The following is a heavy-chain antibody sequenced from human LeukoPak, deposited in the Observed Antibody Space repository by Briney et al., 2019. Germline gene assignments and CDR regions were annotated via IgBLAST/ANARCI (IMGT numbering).Heavy chain of an antibody. J-gene: IGHJ1*01. D-gene: IGHD3-22*01. CDR3: ATCSSGYYCDHFQT. Sequence: GGSLRLSCTASGFTFSNYWMTWIRQAPGKGLEWVANIKQDGIEKYYVNSVEGRFTVSRDNSKNSLFLQIESLRAADTAVYYCATCSSGYYCDHFQTWGQGSLVTVSS. V-gene: IGHV3-7*01. CDR2: IKQDGIEK. CDR1: GFTFSNYW.